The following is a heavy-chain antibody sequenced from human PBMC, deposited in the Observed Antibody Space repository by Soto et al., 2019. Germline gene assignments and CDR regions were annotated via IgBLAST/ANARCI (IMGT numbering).Heavy chain of an antibody. D-gene: IGHD6-13*01. CDR1: GGSINSGGYY. J-gene: IGHJ4*02. V-gene: IGHV4-31*03. Sequence: QVQLQESGPGLVKPSQTLSLICTVSGGSINSGGYYWNWIRQHPGKGLEWIGYIFYSGSTYYNPSLRSRVTISADTSENQFSLNLSSGTAADTAVYFCARGYRQSGYSSSWVFDYWGQGTLVNVSS. CDR3: ARGYRQSGYSSSWVFDY. CDR2: IFYSGST.